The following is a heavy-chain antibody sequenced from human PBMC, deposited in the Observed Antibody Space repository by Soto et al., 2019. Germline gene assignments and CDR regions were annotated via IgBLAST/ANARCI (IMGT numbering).Heavy chain of an antibody. J-gene: IGHJ5*02. CDR1: GFTFDDYA. CDR2: LTWNGEVL. Sequence: GGSLRLSCVASGFTFDDYAIHWVRQTPGKGLEWVSGLTWNGEVLGYADSVKGRFTISRDNGKNSLYLQMSSLRVDDTAVYYCLSKVPSGPWRAWGQGTVVTVSS. D-gene: IGHD6-25*01. V-gene: IGHV3-9*01. CDR3: LSKVPSGPWRA.